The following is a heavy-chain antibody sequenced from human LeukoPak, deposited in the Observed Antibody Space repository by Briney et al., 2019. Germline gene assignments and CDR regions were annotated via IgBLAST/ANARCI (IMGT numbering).Heavy chain of an antibody. CDR2: IWHDGSKE. Sequence: PGGSLRLSCAASGFSFSTYGMHWVRQAPDTGLEWVALIWHDGSKEYYADSVKDRFTISRDNSKNTLYLEMNSLRADDTAVYYCAGDTPPGGEYYFEYWGQGALVTVSS. V-gene: IGHV3-33*01. J-gene: IGHJ4*02. D-gene: IGHD3-16*01. CDR3: AGDTPPGGEYYFEY. CDR1: GFSFSTYG.